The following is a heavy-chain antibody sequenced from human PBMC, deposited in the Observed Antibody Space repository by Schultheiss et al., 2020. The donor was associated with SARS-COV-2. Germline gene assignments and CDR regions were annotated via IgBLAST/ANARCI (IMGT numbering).Heavy chain of an antibody. J-gene: IGHJ6*03. CDR3: ARGVAVAYYYYYYMDV. CDR1: GGSFSGYY. D-gene: IGHD2-15*01. Sequence: ESLKISCAVYGGSFSGYYWSWIRQPPGKGLEWIGEINHSGSTNYNPSLKSRVTISVDTSKNQFSLKLSSVTAADTAVYYCARGVAVAYYYYYYMDVWGKGTTVTVSS. V-gene: IGHV4-34*01. CDR2: INHSGST.